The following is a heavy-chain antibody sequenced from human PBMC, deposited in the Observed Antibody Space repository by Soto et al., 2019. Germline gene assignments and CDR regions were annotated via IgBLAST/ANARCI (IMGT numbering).Heavy chain of an antibody. Sequence: QVQLVESGGAVVQPGKSLRLSCAASGFSFNTYGMYWVRQAPGKRLEWVAAISYDGSNQYHADSVKGRFTISRDNSKSILYLQMNSLRVEDTAVYYCAKDIVKYTYGACDYWGQGALVTVSS. CDR2: ISYDGSNQ. CDR3: AKDIVKYTYGACDY. CDR1: GFSFNTYG. J-gene: IGHJ4*02. V-gene: IGHV3-30*18. D-gene: IGHD5-18*01.